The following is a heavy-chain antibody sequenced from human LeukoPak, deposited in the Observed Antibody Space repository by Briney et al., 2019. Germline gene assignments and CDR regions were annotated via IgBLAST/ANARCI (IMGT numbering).Heavy chain of an antibody. J-gene: IGHJ5*02. V-gene: IGHV3-33*01. CDR3: ARVWGLGYCSSTSCYGLDP. Sequence: GGSLRLSCAASGFTFSSYGMHWVRQAPGKGLEWVAVIWYDGSNKYYADSVKGRFTISRDNSKNTLYLQMNSLRAEDTAVYYCARVWGLGYCSSTSCYGLDPWGQGTLVTVSS. CDR2: IWYDGSNK. D-gene: IGHD2-2*01. CDR1: GFTFSSYG.